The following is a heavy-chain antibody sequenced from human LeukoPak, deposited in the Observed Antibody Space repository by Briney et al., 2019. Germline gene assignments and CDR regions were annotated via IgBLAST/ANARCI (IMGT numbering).Heavy chain of an antibody. CDR2: IKQDGSEK. V-gene: IGHV3-7*03. Sequence: PGGSLRLSCAASGFTFSSYAMSWVRQAPGKGLEWVANIKQDGSEKYYVDSVKGRFTISRDNAKNSLYLQMNSLRAEDTAVYFCARGLTAPLDWGQGTLVTVSS. J-gene: IGHJ4*02. CDR1: GFTFSSYA. CDR3: ARGLTAPLD. D-gene: IGHD5-18*01.